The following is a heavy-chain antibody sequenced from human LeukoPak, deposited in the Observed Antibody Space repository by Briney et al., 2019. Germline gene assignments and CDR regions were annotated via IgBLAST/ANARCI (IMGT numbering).Heavy chain of an antibody. D-gene: IGHD6-6*01. CDR3: ATLGGTAARPDWFDP. CDR2: FDPEDGET. Sequence: ASVKVSCKVSGYTLTELSMHWVRQAPGKGLGWTGGFDPEDGETIYAQKFQGRVAMTEDTSTDTAYMELSSLRSEDTAVYYCATLGGTAARPDWFDPWGQGTLVTVSS. V-gene: IGHV1-24*01. J-gene: IGHJ5*02. CDR1: GYTLTELS.